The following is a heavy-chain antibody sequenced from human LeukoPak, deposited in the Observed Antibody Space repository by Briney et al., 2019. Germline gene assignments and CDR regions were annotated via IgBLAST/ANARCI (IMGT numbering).Heavy chain of an antibody. Sequence: PSETLSLTCTVSGGSISSYYWSWIRQPPGKGLEWIGYIYYSGSTNYNPSLKSRVTISVDTSKNQFSLKLSSVTAADTAVYCCARRSAVGHFDYWGQGTLVTVSS. CDR1: GGSISSYY. D-gene: IGHD6-13*01. V-gene: IGHV4-59*08. CDR3: ARRSAVGHFDY. CDR2: IYYSGST. J-gene: IGHJ4*02.